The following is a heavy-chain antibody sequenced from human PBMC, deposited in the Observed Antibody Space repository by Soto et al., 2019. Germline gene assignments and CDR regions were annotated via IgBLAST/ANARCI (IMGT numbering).Heavy chain of an antibody. J-gene: IGHJ6*02. CDR2: ISYDGSNK. CDR3: ARDHIVVVNNYYYYGMDV. CDR1: GFTFSSYA. D-gene: IGHD2-21*01. Sequence: GGSLRLSCAASGFTFSSYAMHWVRQAPGKGLEWVAVISYDGSNKYYADSVKGRFTISRDNSKNTLYLQMNSLRAEDTAVYYCARDHIVVVNNYYYYGMDVWGQVTTVTVSS. V-gene: IGHV3-30-3*01.